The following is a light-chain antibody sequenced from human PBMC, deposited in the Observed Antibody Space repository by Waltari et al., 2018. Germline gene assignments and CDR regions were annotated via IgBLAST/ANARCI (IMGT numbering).Light chain of an antibody. CDR1: QSVSSY. J-gene: IGKJ5*01. V-gene: IGKV3-11*01. Sequence: EIVLTQSPATLSLSPGERATLSCRASQSVSSYLAWYQQKPGQAPRSLIYDASNRATGIPARFSGSGSGTDFTLTISSLEPEDFAVYYCQQRSNWPSITFGQGTRLEIK. CDR2: DAS. CDR3: QQRSNWPSIT.